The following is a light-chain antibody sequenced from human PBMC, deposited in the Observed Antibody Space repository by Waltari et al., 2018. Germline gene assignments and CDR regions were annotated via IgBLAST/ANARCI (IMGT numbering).Light chain of an antibody. J-gene: IGKJ1*01. CDR1: QSILYSSNSKNY. CDR3: QQYYSSPRT. V-gene: IGKV4-1*01. CDR2: WAS. Sequence: DIVMTQSPDSLAVSLGERAPINCKSSQSILYSSNSKNYLAWYQQKPGQPPKLLISWASTRESGVPDRFSGSGSGTDFTLTISSLQAEDVAVYYCQQYYSSPRTFGQGTKVEIK.